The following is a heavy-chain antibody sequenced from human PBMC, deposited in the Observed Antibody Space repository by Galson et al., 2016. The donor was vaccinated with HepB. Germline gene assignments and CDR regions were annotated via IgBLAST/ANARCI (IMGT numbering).Heavy chain of an antibody. CDR2: INTYNGNT. V-gene: IGHV1-18*01. Sequence: SVKVSCKASGYTFTSYGISWVRQAPGQGLEWMGWINTYNGNTVYAQKLQGRVTMTRDTSTSTAYMGLRSLRSDDTAVYYCARDFGAFPDTFGIWGQGTVVTVSS. CDR3: ARDFGAFPDTFGI. J-gene: IGHJ3*02. CDR1: GYTFTSYG. D-gene: IGHD5-18*01.